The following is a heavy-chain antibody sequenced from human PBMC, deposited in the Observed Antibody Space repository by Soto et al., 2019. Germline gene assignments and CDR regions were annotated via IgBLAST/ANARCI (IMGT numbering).Heavy chain of an antibody. CDR3: ARAWVTGTGFDP. Sequence: ASVKVSCKASGYTFTSYAMHWVRQAPGQRLEWMGWINAGNGNTKYSQKFQGRVTITRDTSASTAYMELSSLRSEDTAVYYCARAWVTGTGFDPWRQGTLVTVSS. J-gene: IGHJ5*02. CDR2: INAGNGNT. V-gene: IGHV1-3*01. CDR1: GYTFTSYA. D-gene: IGHD1-20*01.